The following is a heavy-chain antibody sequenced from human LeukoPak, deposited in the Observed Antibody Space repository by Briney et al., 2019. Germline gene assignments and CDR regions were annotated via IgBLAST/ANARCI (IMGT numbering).Heavy chain of an antibody. D-gene: IGHD1-26*01. Sequence: SETLSLTCTVSGYSISSGYYWGWIRQPPGKGLEWIGSIYHSGSTYYNPSLKSRVTISVDTSKNQFSLKLSSVTAADTAVYYCTRVDGSYSYYYYYMDVWGKGTTVTVSS. CDR2: IYHSGST. CDR1: GYSISSGYY. J-gene: IGHJ6*03. CDR3: TRVDGSYSYYYYYMDV. V-gene: IGHV4-38-2*02.